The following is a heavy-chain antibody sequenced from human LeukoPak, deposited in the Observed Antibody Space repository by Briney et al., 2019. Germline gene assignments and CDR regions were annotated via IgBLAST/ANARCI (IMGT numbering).Heavy chain of an antibody. CDR1: GGSISSYY. Sequence: SETLSLTCTVSGGSISSYYWSWIRQPPGKGLEWIGYIYYSGSTNYNPSLKSRVTISVDTSKNQFSLKLSSVTAADTAVYYCARLNSIAAAGTGYYFYGMDVWGQGTTVTVSS. CDR2: IYYSGST. CDR3: ARLNSIAAAGTGYYFYGMDV. J-gene: IGHJ6*02. V-gene: IGHV4-59*08. D-gene: IGHD6-13*01.